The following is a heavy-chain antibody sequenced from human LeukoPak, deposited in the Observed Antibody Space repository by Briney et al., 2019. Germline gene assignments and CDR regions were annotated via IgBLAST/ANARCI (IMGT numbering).Heavy chain of an antibody. CDR1: GFPFIPAW. V-gene: IGHV3-15*01. D-gene: IGHD1-26*01. J-gene: IGHJ4*02. CDR3: TTDALFFGATNFDY. CDR2: IKSNTDGGTT. Sequence: GESLRLSCAASGFPFIPAWLTWVRQAPGKGLEWVGRIKSNTDGGTTDYGAPVKGRFTISRDDSRNTLFLQMNSLKTEDTAIYYCTTDALFFGATNFDYWGQGTLVTVSS.